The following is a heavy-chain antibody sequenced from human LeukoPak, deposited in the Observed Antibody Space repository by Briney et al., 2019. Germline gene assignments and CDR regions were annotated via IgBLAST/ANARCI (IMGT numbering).Heavy chain of an antibody. Sequence: PGGSLRLSCAASGFTFSTYAMSWVRQAPRRGLEWVSSIIDSGGATYYADSVKGRFTISRDSAKGTLYLQMNSLRAEDTAVYYCVRDSFEAGIYYGMDVWGQGTTVTVSS. J-gene: IGHJ6*02. V-gene: IGHV3-23*01. CDR1: GFTFSTYA. D-gene: IGHD3-9*01. CDR3: VRDSFEAGIYYGMDV. CDR2: IIDSGGAT.